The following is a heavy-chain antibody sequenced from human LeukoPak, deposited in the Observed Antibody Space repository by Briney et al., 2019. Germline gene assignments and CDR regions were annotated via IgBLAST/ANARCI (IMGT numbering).Heavy chain of an antibody. V-gene: IGHV3-23*01. CDR2: INHNGGRT. Sequence: GGSLRLSCAASGFTFNNYAMTWVRQAPGKGLEWVSTINHNGGRTYYADFLEGRFAISRDNSKNTLFLQMNSLRAEDTAVYYCAKADRVASAATLDYWGQGTLVTVSS. CDR3: AKADRVASAATLDY. D-gene: IGHD2-15*01. J-gene: IGHJ4*02. CDR1: GFTFNNYA.